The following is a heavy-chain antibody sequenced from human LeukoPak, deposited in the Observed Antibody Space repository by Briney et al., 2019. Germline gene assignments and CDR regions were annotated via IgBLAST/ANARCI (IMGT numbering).Heavy chain of an antibody. J-gene: IGHJ3*02. D-gene: IGHD1-26*01. CDR1: GFTFGDYA. V-gene: IGHV3-48*03. CDR3: ARVIIVGATGI. Sequence: GGSLRLSCTASGFTFGDYAMSWVRQAPGKGLEWVSCISSGGRTVHYADSVKGRFTISRDNAKNSLYLQMNSLRAEDTAVYYCARVIIVGATGIWGQGTMVTVSS. CDR2: ISSGGRTV.